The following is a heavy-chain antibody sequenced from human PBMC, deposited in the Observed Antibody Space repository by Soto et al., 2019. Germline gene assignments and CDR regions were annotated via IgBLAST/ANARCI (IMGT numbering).Heavy chain of an antibody. Sequence: SETLSLTCIVSGGSVGSGAYYWSWIRQPPGSALEWIGYIQYGGDTNYNSSLKSRVTISVDRSRNRFSLKLSSVTAADTAVYYCARVGSGSYYKFDYWGQGARVTVSS. J-gene: IGHJ4*02. CDR3: ARVGSGSYYKFDY. CDR2: IQYGGDT. V-gene: IGHV4-61*08. D-gene: IGHD3-10*01. CDR1: GGSVGSGAYY.